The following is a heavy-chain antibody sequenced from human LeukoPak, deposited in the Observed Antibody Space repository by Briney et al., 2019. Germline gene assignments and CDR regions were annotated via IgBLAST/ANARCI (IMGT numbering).Heavy chain of an antibody. V-gene: IGHV1-69*13. CDR3: ARGESSRWSSPVSTTHFYSTMDV. CDR1: GGTFSSYA. Sequence: SVKVSCKASGGTFSSYAISWVRQAPGRGLEWMGGIIPIFGTANFAQKFQGRVTITADESTSTAYMELSSLRSEDTAVYYCARGESSRWSSPVSTTHFYSTMDVWGQGTTVTVSS. CDR2: IIPIFGTA. D-gene: IGHD6-13*01. J-gene: IGHJ6*02.